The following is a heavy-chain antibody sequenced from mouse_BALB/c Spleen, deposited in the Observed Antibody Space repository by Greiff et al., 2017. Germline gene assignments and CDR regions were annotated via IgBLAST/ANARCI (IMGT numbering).Heavy chain of an antibody. J-gene: IGHJ3*01. CDR1: GFTFSSYT. CDR2: LSSGGSYT. D-gene: IGHD2-1*01. Sequence: EVQGVESGGGLVKPGGSLQLSCAASGFTFSSYTMSWVRQTPEKRLEWVATLSSGGSYTYYPDSVKGRFTISRDNAKNTLYLQMSSLKSEDTAMYYCTRVGDGNYWFADWGQGTLVTVSA. CDR3: TRVGDGNYWFAD. V-gene: IGHV5-6-4*01.